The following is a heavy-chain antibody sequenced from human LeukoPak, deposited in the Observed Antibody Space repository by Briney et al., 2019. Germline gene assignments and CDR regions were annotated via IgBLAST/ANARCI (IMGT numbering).Heavy chain of an antibody. CDR3: SRRFDC. Sequence: AQSLRLSCAASGFTFSDYSMNWVRQAPGKGLEWVSYIDSSGDTIYYADSVKGRFTISRDNAKNSLDLQMNSLRDEDTAVYYCSRRFDCWGQGTLVTVSS. J-gene: IGHJ4*02. CDR1: GFTFSDYS. CDR2: IDSSGDTI. V-gene: IGHV3-48*02.